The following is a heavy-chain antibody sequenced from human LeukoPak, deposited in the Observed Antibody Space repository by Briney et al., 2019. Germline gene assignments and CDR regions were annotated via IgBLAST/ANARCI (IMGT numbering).Heavy chain of an antibody. D-gene: IGHD3-3*01. J-gene: IGHJ4*02. Sequence: PGGSLRLSCAASGFTFSNAWMSWVRQAPGKGLEWVGRIKSKTDGGTTDYAAPVKGRFTISRDDSKNTLYLQMNSLKTEDTAVYYCTTLSDYDFWSGYPYYFDYWGQGTLVTASS. CDR2: IKSKTDGGTT. CDR1: GFTFSNAW. V-gene: IGHV3-15*01. CDR3: TTLSDYDFWSGYPYYFDY.